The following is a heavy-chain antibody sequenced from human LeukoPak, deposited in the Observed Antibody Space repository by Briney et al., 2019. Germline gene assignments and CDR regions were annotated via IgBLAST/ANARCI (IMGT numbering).Heavy chain of an antibody. Sequence: GGSLRLSCAASGFTVSSNYMSWVRQAPGKGLEWVSVIYSGGNTYYADSVKGRFTISRDNSKNALYLQMNSLRAEDTAVYYCARDLRLHILTGYYSNGMDVWGQGTTVTISS. CDR2: IYSGGNT. V-gene: IGHV3-53*01. CDR3: ARDLRLHILTGYYSNGMDV. D-gene: IGHD3-9*01. J-gene: IGHJ6*02. CDR1: GFTVSSNY.